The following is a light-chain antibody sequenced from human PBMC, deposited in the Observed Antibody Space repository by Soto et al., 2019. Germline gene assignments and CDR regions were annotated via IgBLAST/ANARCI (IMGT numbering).Light chain of an antibody. V-gene: IGKV3-20*01. CDR3: QQYGRT. CDR2: GAS. CDR1: QSISSSY. Sequence: ESVLTPSPATLSLSPGERATLSCRASQSISSSYLAWYQQKPGQAPRLLIYGASSRATGIPDRFSGSGSGTDFTLTISRLEPEDFAVYYCQQYGRTFGQGTKVDIK. J-gene: IGKJ1*01.